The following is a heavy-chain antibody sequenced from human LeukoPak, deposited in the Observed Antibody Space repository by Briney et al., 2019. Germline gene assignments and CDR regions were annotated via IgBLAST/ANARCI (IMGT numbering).Heavy chain of an antibody. J-gene: IGHJ4*02. Sequence: GGSLRLSCTASGFSFSSYGMHWVRQAPGEGLEWVAFIRYDGSNKYYADSVKGRFTIPRDNSKNTLYLQMHSLRAEDTAVYYCAKDPSSGWYLAFDYWGQGTLVTVSS. CDR2: IRYDGSNK. D-gene: IGHD6-19*01. CDR1: GFSFSSYG. V-gene: IGHV3-30*02. CDR3: AKDPSSGWYLAFDY.